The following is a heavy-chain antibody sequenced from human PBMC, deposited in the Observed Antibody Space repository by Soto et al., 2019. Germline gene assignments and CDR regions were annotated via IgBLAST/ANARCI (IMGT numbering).Heavy chain of an antibody. Sequence: GGSLRLSCAASGFTFSSYAMHWVRQAPGKGLEWVAVISYDGSNKYYADSVKGRFTISRDNSKNTLYLQMNSLRAEDTAVYYFAREAYYYDSSGSPGFDYWGQGTLVTVSS. CDR2: ISYDGSNK. V-gene: IGHV3-30-3*01. J-gene: IGHJ4*02. CDR3: AREAYYYDSSGSPGFDY. CDR1: GFTFSSYA. D-gene: IGHD3-22*01.